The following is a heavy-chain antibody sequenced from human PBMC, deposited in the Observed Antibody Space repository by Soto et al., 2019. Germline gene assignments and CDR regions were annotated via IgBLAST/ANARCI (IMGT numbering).Heavy chain of an antibody. CDR2: ISAYTDDP. V-gene: IGHV1-18*01. Sequence: ASVKVSWKASGNTFTNFGVTWVRQAPGQGLEWMGWISAYTDDPNYAQKFQGRVTMTIDTSTSTAYLDLRSLTSDDTAVYYCARVIPGAEAWFDPWGQGTLVTVSS. J-gene: IGHJ5*02. CDR3: ARVIPGAEAWFDP. D-gene: IGHD2-2*01. CDR1: GNTFTNFG.